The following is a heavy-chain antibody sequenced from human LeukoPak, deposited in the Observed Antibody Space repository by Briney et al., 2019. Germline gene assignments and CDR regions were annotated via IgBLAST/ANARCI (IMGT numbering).Heavy chain of an antibody. CDR3: ASGRPLDY. D-gene: IGHD3-10*01. J-gene: IGHJ4*02. V-gene: IGHV3-21*01. Sequence: GGSLRLSCAASGFTFTNYAMIWIRQAPGKGLEWVSCISSSSSYIYYADSVKGRFTISRDNAKNSLYLQMNSLRAEDTAVYYCASGRPLDYWGQGTLVTVSS. CDR1: GFTFTNYA. CDR2: ISSSSSYI.